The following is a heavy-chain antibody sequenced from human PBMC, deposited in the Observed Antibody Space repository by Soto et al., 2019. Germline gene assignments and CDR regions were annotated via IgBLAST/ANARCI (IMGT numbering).Heavy chain of an antibody. D-gene: IGHD4-17*01. CDR3: ARRDSHGYFRYFDN. Sequence: QVQLVQSGAEVKRPGSSVKVSCKASGGTFSSYPISWVRQAPGHGLEWMGGTNGNLGTGNYAQKFRGRLTITTDISTTTADMELSSLTTEDTAVYYCARRDSHGYFRYFDNWGQGTLVTVSS. CDR1: GGTFSSYP. CDR2: TNGNLGTG. J-gene: IGHJ4*02. V-gene: IGHV1-69*06.